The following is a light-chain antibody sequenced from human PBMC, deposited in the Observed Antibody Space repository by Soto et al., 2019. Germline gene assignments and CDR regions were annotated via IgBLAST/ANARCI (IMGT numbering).Light chain of an antibody. J-gene: IGLJ7*01. CDR2: KTN. CDR3: AAWDDSLNGPV. Sequence: QSVLTQPPSASGTPGQRVTISCSGSSSNIGSNTVNWYQQLPGTAPKLLMYKTNHRPSGVPDRFSGSKSGTSASLAIGGLQSEDEADYYCAAWDDSLNGPVFGGGTQLTVL. V-gene: IGLV1-44*01. CDR1: SSNIGSNT.